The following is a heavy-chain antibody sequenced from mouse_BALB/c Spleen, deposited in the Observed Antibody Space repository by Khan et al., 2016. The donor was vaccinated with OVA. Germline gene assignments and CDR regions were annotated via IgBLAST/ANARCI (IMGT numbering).Heavy chain of an antibody. CDR1: GYTFTSYY. Sequence: QVQLKESGAELVKPGASVRLSCKASGYTFTSYYLYWVKQRPGQGLEWIGDINPSSGGTNFNEKFKSKATLTVDKSSSTAYIQLNSLTSEDSAVYYCSRSVYGSFAYWGQGTLVTVSA. CDR2: INPSSGGT. V-gene: IGHV1S81*02. CDR3: SRSVYGSFAY. D-gene: IGHD2-2*01. J-gene: IGHJ3*01.